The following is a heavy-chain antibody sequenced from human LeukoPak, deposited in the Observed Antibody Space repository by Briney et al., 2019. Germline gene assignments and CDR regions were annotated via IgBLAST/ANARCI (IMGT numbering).Heavy chain of an antibody. D-gene: IGHD6-6*01. CDR2: ISGSGSST. Sequence: GGSLRLSCAASAFTFGSYAMSWVRQAPGKGLEWVSTISGSGSSTYYADSVKGRLTISRDNSKNTLYLQMNSLRAEDTAVYYCAKHLIEYSSSCFDHWGQGTLVTVSS. CDR1: AFTFGSYA. J-gene: IGHJ4*02. CDR3: AKHLIEYSSSCFDH. V-gene: IGHV3-23*01.